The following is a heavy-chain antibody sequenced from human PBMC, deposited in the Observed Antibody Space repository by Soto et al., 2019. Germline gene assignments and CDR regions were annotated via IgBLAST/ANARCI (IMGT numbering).Heavy chain of an antibody. V-gene: IGHV4-34*01. Sequence: PSETLSLTCAVYGGSFRGYYWSWIRQPPGKGLEWIGEINHSGSTNYNPSLKSRVTISVDTSKNQFSLTLSSVTAADTAVYYCARAQEIDGYSYGPSDAFDIWGQGTMVTVSS. CDR1: GGSFRGYY. J-gene: IGHJ3*02. D-gene: IGHD5-18*01. CDR2: INHSGST. CDR3: ARAQEIDGYSYGPSDAFDI.